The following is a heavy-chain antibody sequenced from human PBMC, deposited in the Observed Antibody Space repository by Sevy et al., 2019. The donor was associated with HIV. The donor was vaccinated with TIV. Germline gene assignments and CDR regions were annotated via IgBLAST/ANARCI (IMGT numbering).Heavy chain of an antibody. V-gene: IGHV3-9*01. CDR3: AKDLFAYGAGSYPLDY. Sequence: GGSLRLSCAASGFRFEDYGMHWVRRAPGKGLEWVSGIGWNSGSVGYAVSVKGRFTISRDNAKNLLYLQMNSLTSEDTALYYCAKDLFAYGAGSYPLDYWGQGTVVTVSS. D-gene: IGHD3-10*01. CDR2: IGWNSGSV. CDR1: GFRFEDYG. J-gene: IGHJ4*02.